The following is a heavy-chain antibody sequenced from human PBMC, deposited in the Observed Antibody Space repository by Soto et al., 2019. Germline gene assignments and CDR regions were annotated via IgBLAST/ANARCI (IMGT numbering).Heavy chain of an antibody. V-gene: IGHV5-51*01. J-gene: IGHJ3*02. D-gene: IGHD2-15*01. CDR3: ARPSGYCSGGSCDAPDAFDI. CDR2: IYPGDSDT. Sequence: PGESLKISCKGSGYSFTSYWIDWVRQMPGKGLEWMGIIYPGDSDTRYSPSFQGQVTISADKSISTAYLQWSSLKASDTAMYYCARPSGYCSGGSCDAPDAFDIWGQGTMVTVSS. CDR1: GYSFTSYW.